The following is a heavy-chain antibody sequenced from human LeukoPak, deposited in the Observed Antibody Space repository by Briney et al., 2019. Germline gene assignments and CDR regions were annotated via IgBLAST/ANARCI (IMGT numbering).Heavy chain of an antibody. CDR1: GFTFSDYY. Sequence: PGGSLRLSCAASGFTFSDYYMSWIRQAPWKGLEWVSYISSSGSTIYYADSVKGRFTISRDNAKNSLYLQMNSLRAEDTAVYYCARESYYGSGSPLNYWGQGTLVTVSS. J-gene: IGHJ4*02. D-gene: IGHD3-10*01. CDR3: ARESYYGSGSPLNY. CDR2: ISSSGSTI. V-gene: IGHV3-11*04.